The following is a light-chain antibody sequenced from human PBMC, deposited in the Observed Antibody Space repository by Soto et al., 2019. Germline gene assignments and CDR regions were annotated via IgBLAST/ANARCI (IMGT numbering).Light chain of an antibody. J-gene: IGLJ1*01. CDR3: SSYTSISTYV. CDR1: SSDVGGYNY. CDR2: EVN. V-gene: IGLV2-14*01. Sequence: QSALTQPPSASGSPGQSVAISCTGTSSDVGGYNYVSWYQQHPGKAPKLMIYEVNKRPSGVSNRFSGSKSGNTASLTISGLQAEDEADYYCSSYTSISTYVFGTGTKLTVL.